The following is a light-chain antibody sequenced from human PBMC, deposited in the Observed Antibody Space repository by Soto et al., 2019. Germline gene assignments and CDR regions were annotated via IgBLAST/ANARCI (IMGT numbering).Light chain of an antibody. J-gene: IGKJ1*01. V-gene: IGKV3-20*01. CDR1: QNVYINS. CDR2: GAS. CDR3: QQYGSSGT. Sequence: EVVLTQSPGTLSLSPGERATLSCRASQNVYINSLAWYQQKPGQPPRLLIYGASNRATGIPDRFSGSGSGTDFTLTISRLEPEDFAVYYCQQYGSSGTFGQGTKVDI.